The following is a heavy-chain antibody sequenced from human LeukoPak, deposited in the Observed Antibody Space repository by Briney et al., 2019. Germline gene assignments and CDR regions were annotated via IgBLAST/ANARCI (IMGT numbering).Heavy chain of an antibody. Sequence: SVKVSCKASGGTFSSYAISWVRQAPGQGLEWMGGIIPVFGTANYAQKFQGRVTITADEPTSTAYMELSSLRSEDTAVYYCARDGYSSSSFTPFDYWGQGTLVTVSS. CDR3: ARDGYSSSSFTPFDY. CDR2: IIPVFGTA. D-gene: IGHD6-6*01. CDR1: GGTFSSYA. J-gene: IGHJ4*02. V-gene: IGHV1-69*13.